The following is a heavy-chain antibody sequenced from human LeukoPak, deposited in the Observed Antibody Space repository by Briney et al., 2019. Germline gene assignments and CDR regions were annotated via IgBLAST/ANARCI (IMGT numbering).Heavy chain of an antibody. J-gene: IGHJ4*02. V-gene: IGHV3-20*04. CDR2: INWNGGST. CDR1: GFNLDDYG. D-gene: IGHD3-22*01. CDR3: ARAEGNYYDSSTGDY. Sequence: GGSLRLSRAASGFNLDDYGMSWVRHAPGKGLEWGSGINWNGGSTGYADSVKGRFTISRDNAKNSLYLQMNSLRAEDTALYYCARAEGNYYDSSTGDYWGQGTLVTVST.